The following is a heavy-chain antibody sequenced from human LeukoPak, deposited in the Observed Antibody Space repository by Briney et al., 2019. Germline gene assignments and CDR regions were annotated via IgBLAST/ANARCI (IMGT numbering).Heavy chain of an antibody. CDR3: ARDAMVRGVIDY. D-gene: IGHD3-10*01. Sequence: PGGSLRLSCAAPGFTFSSYSMNWVRQAPGKGLEWVSYISSSSTIYYADSVKGRFTISRDNAKNSLYLQMNSLRAEDTAVYYCARDAMVRGVIDYWGQGTLVTVSS. V-gene: IGHV3-48*01. J-gene: IGHJ4*02. CDR1: GFTFSSYS. CDR2: ISSSSTI.